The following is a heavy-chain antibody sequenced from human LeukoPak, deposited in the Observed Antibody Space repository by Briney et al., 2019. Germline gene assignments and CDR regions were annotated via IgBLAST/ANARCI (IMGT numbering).Heavy chain of an antibody. J-gene: IGHJ4*02. CDR3: ARDTHESGQFDY. CDR1: RFIFSDYY. V-gene: IGHV3-11*01. CDR2: ISGSGSTI. Sequence: HPGGSLRLSCAASRFIFSDYYMSWIRQAPGKGLEWLSYISGSGSTIYYADSVKGRFTISRDNSKNTLYLQMNSLRAEDTAVYYCARDTHESGQFDYWGQGTLVTVSS.